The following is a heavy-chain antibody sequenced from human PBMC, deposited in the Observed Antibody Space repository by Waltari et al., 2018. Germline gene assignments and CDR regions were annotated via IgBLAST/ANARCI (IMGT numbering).Heavy chain of an antibody. CDR3: AREARGYDY. Sequence: EVQLEESGGGLVKPGGSLRLSCAASGFMFSTFTMNLVGQAPGKGLEWVSSIDSTSTYIYHADSVKGRFTISRDNAKNSLYLQMNGLRVEDTGVYYCAREARGYDYWGQGTLVTVSS. D-gene: IGHD5-12*01. V-gene: IGHV3-21*02. J-gene: IGHJ4*02. CDR2: IDSTSTYI. CDR1: GFMFSTFT.